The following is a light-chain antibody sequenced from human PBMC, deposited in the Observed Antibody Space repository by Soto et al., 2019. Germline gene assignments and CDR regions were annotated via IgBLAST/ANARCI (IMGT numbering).Light chain of an antibody. Sequence: SYELTQPPSVSVSPGQTASITCSGDKLGDKYACWYQQKPGQSPVLVIYQDSKRPSGIPERFSGSNSGNTATLTISGTQAMDEADYDCQAWDSRTARVFGRGTKLTFL. CDR1: KLGDKY. J-gene: IGLJ2*01. CDR2: QDS. CDR3: QAWDSRTARV. V-gene: IGLV3-1*01.